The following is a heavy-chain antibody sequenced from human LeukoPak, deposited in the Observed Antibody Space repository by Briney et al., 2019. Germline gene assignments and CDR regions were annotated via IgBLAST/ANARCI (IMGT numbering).Heavy chain of an antibody. Sequence: PGGSLRLSCAASGFTFSSYGMHWVRQAPGKGLEWVAVISYDGSNKYYADSVKGRFTISRDNSKNTLYLQMNSLRAEDTAVYYCAKDGDSSGWFTIPGVPDYWGQGTLVTVSS. CDR3: AKDGDSSGWFTIPGVPDY. CDR2: ISYDGSNK. V-gene: IGHV3-30*18. D-gene: IGHD6-19*01. J-gene: IGHJ4*02. CDR1: GFTFSSYG.